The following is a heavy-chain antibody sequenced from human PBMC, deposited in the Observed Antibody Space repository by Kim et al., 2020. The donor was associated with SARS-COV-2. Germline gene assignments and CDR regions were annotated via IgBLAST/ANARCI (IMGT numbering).Heavy chain of an antibody. CDR1: GFTFSSYD. J-gene: IGHJ3*02. CDR2: IGTAGDT. V-gene: IGHV3-13*01. Sequence: GGSLRLSCAASGFTFSSYDMHWVRQATGKGLEWVSAIGTAGDTYYPGSVKGRFTISRENAKNSLYLQMNSLRAGDTAVYYCARAQWDDILTGYYWGGAFDIWGQGTRVTVSS. D-gene: IGHD3-9*01. CDR3: ARAQWDDILTGYYWGGAFDI.